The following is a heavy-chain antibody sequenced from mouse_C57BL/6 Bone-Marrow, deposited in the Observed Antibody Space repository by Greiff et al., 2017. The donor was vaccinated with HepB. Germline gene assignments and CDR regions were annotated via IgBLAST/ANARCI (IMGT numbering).Heavy chain of an antibody. CDR2: INPSSGYT. CDR3: ARSPFITTVVSRDY. Sequence: QVHVKQSGAELAKPGASVKLSCKASGYTFTSYWMHWVKQRPGQGLEWIGYINPSSGYTKYNQKFKDKATLTADKSSSTAYMQLSSLTYDDSAVYYCARSPFITTVVSRDYWGQGTTLTVSS. D-gene: IGHD1-1*01. J-gene: IGHJ2*01. V-gene: IGHV1-7*01. CDR1: GYTFTSYW.